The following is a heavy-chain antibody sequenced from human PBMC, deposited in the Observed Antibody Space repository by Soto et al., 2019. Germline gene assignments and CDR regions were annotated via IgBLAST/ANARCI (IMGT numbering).Heavy chain of an antibody. V-gene: IGHV1-3*01. CDR3: ARGYGGPIGSFDP. CDR2: INAGNGNT. J-gene: IGHJ5*02. Sequence: QVQLVQSGAEVKKPGASVKVSCKASGYTFTSYAMHWVRQAPGQRLEWMGWINAGNGNTKYSQKFQGRVTITRDTSATTAYMELSSLRSEDTAVYYCARGYGGPIGSFDPLRQGTLVTVSS. D-gene: IGHD3-16*01. CDR1: GYTFTSYA.